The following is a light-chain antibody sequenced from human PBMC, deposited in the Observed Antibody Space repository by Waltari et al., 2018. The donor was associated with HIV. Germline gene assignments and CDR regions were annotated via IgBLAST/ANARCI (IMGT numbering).Light chain of an antibody. CDR2: DST. V-gene: IGLV7-46*01. J-gene: IGLJ2*01. Sequence: QAAVTQEPSMTVSPGGTIILTCGSSAGPVTSTNYAYWFQQNPGPAPTNLRFDSTKRHSWTSARFSGFLLRDKAVFNLSGSLAEDDACYYWPLFFGGTRIFGGG. CDR3: PLFFGGTRI. CDR1: AGPVTSTNY.